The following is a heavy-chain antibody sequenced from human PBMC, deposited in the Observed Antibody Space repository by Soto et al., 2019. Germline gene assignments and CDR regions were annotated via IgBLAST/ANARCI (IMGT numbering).Heavy chain of an antibody. Sequence: SETLSLTCAVSGTYVTSFSWIWVRQPPGRGLEWVGRIYIRGSPNYNPSLEGRITMSIATSKNEVSLKLRSVTAADTAIYFCAGNPYVRGNYFFFDPWGRGSLVTVSS. CDR2: IYIRGSP. J-gene: IGHJ5*02. CDR1: GTYVTSFS. D-gene: IGHD3-10*02. V-gene: IGHV4-4*07. CDR3: AGNPYVRGNYFFFDP.